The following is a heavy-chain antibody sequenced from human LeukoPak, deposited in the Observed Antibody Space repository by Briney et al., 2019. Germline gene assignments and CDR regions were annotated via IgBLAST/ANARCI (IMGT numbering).Heavy chain of an antibody. V-gene: IGHV3-53*01. D-gene: IGHD1-1*01. CDR1: GLTFTSNS. CDR3: ASSAGVRLFDY. J-gene: IGHJ4*02. CDR2: IYSGGSA. Sequence: GGSLSLSCAASGLTFTSNSMSGARQAPGKGLEWVSVIYSGGSAYYADSVKGRFTISRDNSQNTLYLQMNSLRAEDTAVYYCASSAGVRLFDYWGQGTLVTVSS.